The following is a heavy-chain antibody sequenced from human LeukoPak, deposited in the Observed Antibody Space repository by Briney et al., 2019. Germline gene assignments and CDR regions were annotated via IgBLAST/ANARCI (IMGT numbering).Heavy chain of an antibody. J-gene: IGHJ3*02. D-gene: IGHD1-1*01. Sequence: GGSPRLSCAASGFTFSTYTMNWVRQAPGKGLEWVSYIGISSSTTYYADSVKGRFTISRDNAKNSLYLQMNSLRVEDTAVYYCARDYNYAFDIWGQGTMVTVSS. CDR2: IGISSSTT. CDR1: GFTFSTYT. CDR3: ARDYNYAFDI. V-gene: IGHV3-48*01.